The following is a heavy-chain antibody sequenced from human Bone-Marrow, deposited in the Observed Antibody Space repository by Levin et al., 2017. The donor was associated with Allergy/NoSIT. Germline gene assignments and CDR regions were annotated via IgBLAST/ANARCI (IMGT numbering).Heavy chain of an antibody. CDR2: INHRGSA. Sequence: SQTLSLTCDVSGGSLSGYYWTWIRQPPGKGLEWIGEINHRGSAAYNPSLNSRITMSVDTSKNQFYLNLISVTAAYTPMYYCARLAGFSRGWYLPYWGQGTLDTVS. CDR1: GGSLSGYY. J-gene: IGHJ4*02. CDR3: ARLAGFSRGWYLPY. V-gene: IGHV4-34*10. D-gene: IGHD6-19*01.